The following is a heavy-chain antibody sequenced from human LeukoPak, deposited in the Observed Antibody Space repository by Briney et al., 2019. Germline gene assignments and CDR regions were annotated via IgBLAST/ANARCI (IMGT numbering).Heavy chain of an antibody. D-gene: IGHD5-24*01. CDR3: ARANADGTKES. CDR2: INVDGSIT. J-gene: IGHJ5*02. V-gene: IGHV3-74*01. CDR1: GFTFSNYW. Sequence: GGSLRLSCAASGFTFSNYWMQWVRHAPGKGLVWVSRINVDGSITTSADSVKGRFTISRDNAKNTLYLQMDSLRAEDTAVYCCARANADGTKESWGERTLVTASS.